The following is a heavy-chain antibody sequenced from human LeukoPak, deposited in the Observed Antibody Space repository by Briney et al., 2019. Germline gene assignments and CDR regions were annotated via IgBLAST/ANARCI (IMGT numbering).Heavy chain of an antibody. CDR1: GYSFTSYA. CDR2: INTNTGNP. V-gene: IGHV7-4-1*02. CDR3: ARNYYDFWSTPYGMDV. Sequence: ASVKVSCKASGYSFTSYAMNWVRQAPGQGLEWMGWINTNTGNPTYPQGFTGHFVFSLDTSVSTAYLQISSLEPESTAVYYCARNYYDFWSTPYGMDVWGQGTTVIVSS. J-gene: IGHJ6*02. D-gene: IGHD3-3*01.